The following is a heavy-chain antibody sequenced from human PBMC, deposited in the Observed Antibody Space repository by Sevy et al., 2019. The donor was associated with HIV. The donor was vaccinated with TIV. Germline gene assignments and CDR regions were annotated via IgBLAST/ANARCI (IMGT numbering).Heavy chain of an antibody. J-gene: IGHJ4*02. D-gene: IGHD2-15*01. Sequence: GGSLRLSCAASGFTFSSYSMNWVRQAPGKGLEWVSSISSSSYIYYADSVKGRFTISRDNAKNSLYLQMNSLRAEDTAVYYCARFSRGPSGGTLDYWGQGTLVTVSS. V-gene: IGHV3-21*01. CDR1: GFTFSSYS. CDR3: ARFSRGPSGGTLDY. CDR2: ISSSSYI.